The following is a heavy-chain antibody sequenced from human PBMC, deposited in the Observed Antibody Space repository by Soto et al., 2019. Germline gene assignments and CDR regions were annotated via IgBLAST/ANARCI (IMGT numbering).Heavy chain of an antibody. D-gene: IGHD2-2*01. CDR1: GFTFSSYG. CDR3: ARVVPAAISYYYYYMDV. J-gene: IGHJ6*03. V-gene: IGHV3-33*01. Sequence: GGSLRLSCAASGFTFSSYGMHWVRQAPGKGLEWVAVIWYDGSNKYYADSVKGRFTISRDNSKNTLYLQMNSLRAEDTAVYYCARVVPAAISYYYYYMDVWGKGTTVTVSS. CDR2: IWYDGSNK.